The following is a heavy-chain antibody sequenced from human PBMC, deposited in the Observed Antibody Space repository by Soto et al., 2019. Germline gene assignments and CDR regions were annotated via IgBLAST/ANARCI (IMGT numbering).Heavy chain of an antibody. J-gene: IGHJ4*02. D-gene: IGHD3-22*01. CDR3: ARAATYYYDSSGYHLDY. CDR1: GGTFSSYA. Sequence: ASVKGSYKASGGTFSSYAISCVRQAPGQGLEWMGGIIPIFGTANYAQKFQGRVTITADESTSTAYMELSSLRSEDTAVYYCARAATYYYDSSGYHLDYWGQGTLVTVSS. V-gene: IGHV1-69*13. CDR2: IIPIFGTA.